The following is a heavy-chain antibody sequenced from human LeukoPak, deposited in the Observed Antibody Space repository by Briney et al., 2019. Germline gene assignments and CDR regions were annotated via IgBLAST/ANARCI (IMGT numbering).Heavy chain of an antibody. V-gene: IGHV1-18*01. D-gene: IGHD6-13*01. J-gene: IGHJ4*02. CDR1: GYTFTSYG. Sequence: GASVKVSCKASGYTFTSYGVSWVQQAPGQGLEWMGWMSGSNGNTNYAQKLQGRVTMTTDTSTSTAYMELRSLRSDDTAVYYCARYPLSYSSNWHYYFDYWGQGTLLTVSS. CDR3: ARYPLSYSSNWHYYFDY. CDR2: MSGSNGNT.